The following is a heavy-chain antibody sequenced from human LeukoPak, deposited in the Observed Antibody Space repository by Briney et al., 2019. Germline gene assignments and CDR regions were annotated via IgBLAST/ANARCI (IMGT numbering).Heavy chain of an antibody. D-gene: IGHD2-2*01. Sequence: GGSLRLSCAASGFTFSSYAMSWVRQAPGKGLEWVSAISGSGGSTYYADSVKGRFTISRDNSKNTLYLQMNSLRAEDTAVYYCARGCSSTSCYMGSYGMDVWGKGTTVTVSS. CDR2: ISGSGGST. CDR1: GFTFSSYA. J-gene: IGHJ6*04. V-gene: IGHV3-23*01. CDR3: ARGCSSTSCYMGSYGMDV.